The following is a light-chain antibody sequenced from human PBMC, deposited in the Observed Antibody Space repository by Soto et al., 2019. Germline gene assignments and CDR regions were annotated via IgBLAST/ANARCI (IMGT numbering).Light chain of an antibody. Sequence: QSALTQPASVSGSPGQSITISCTSDVGSYNLVSWYQQHPGKAPKLMIYEGSKRPSGVSNRFSGSKSGNTASLTISGLQAEDEADYYCCSYAGSSTFEVFGGGTKVTVL. V-gene: IGLV2-23*03. J-gene: IGLJ2*01. CDR1: SDVGSYNL. CDR2: EGS. CDR3: CSYAGSSTFEV.